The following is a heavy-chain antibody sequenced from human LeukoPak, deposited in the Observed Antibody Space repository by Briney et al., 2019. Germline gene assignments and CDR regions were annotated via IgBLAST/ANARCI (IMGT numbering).Heavy chain of an antibody. V-gene: IGHV1-69*13. D-gene: IGHD3-10*01. Sequence: SVKVSCKASGYTFTSYAISWVRQAPGQGLEWMGGIIPIFGTANYAQKFQGRVTITADESTSTAYMELSSLRSEDTAVYYCARDERVYYGSGIHYWGQGTLVTVSS. CDR1: GYTFTSYA. CDR3: ARDERVYYGSGIHY. CDR2: IIPIFGTA. J-gene: IGHJ4*02.